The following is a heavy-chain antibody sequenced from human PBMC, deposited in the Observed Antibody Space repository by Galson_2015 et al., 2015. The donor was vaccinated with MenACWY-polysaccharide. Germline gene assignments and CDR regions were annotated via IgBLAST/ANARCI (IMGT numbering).Heavy chain of an antibody. CDR2: IWYDDSDE. Sequence: SLRLSCAASGFTFSNLGMHWIRQAPVKGQVWMAVIWYDDSDEYYADSVKRRFTISRDNSKNELYLQMNSLRAEDTAVYYCARADRNDGGRALDIWGQGTMVTVSS. CDR1: GFTFSNLG. D-gene: IGHD1-1*01. V-gene: IGHV3-33*01. CDR3: ARADRNDGGRALDI. J-gene: IGHJ3*02.